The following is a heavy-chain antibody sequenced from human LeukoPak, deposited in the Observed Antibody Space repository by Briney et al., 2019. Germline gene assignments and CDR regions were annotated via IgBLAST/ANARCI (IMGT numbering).Heavy chain of an antibody. V-gene: IGHV4-31*03. CDR2: IYYSGGT. CDR3: AAMSGYSYGYGFDY. CDR1: GGSISSGGYY. J-gene: IGHJ4*02. Sequence: SETLSLTCTVSGGSISSGGYYWSWIRQHPGKGLGWIGYIYYSGGTYYNPSLKSRVTISVDTSKNQFSLKLSSVTAADTAVYYCAAMSGYSYGYGFDYWGQGTLVTVSS. D-gene: IGHD5-18*01.